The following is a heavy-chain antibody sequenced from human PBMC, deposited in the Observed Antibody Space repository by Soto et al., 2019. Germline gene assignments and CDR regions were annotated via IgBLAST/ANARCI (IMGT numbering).Heavy chain of an antibody. J-gene: IGHJ3*02. CDR3: LVRGYYYDSSGYTRVLGAFDI. CDR2: IIPNSGGT. CDR1: GGTFSSYA. D-gene: IGHD3-22*01. Sequence: ASVKVSCKASGGTFSSYAISWVRQAPGQGLEWMGGIIPNSGGTNYAQKFQGRVTMTRDTSISTAYMELSRLRSDDTAVYYCLVRGYYYDSSGYTRVLGAFDIWGQGTMVTVSS. V-gene: IGHV1-2*02.